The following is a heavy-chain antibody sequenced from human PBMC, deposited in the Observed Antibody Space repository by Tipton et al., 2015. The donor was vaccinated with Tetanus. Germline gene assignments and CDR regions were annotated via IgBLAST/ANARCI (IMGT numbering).Heavy chain of an antibody. V-gene: IGHV3-48*02. D-gene: IGHD2-8*01. CDR1: GFTFSSYS. J-gene: IGHJ4*02. CDR2: ISSSSSTI. Sequence: SLRLSCAASGFTFSSYSMNWVRQAPGKRLEWVSYISSSSSTIYYADSVKGRFTISRDNAKNSLYLQMNSLRDEDTAVYYCARGEMYVPQEYYFDYWGQGTLVTVSS. CDR3: ARGEMYVPQEYYFDY.